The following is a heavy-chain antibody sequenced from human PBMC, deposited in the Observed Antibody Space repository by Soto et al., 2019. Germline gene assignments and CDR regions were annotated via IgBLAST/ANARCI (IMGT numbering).Heavy chain of an antibody. D-gene: IGHD5-18*01. V-gene: IGHV5-51*01. J-gene: IGHJ3*02. Sequence: PXESLKVSWKCSGYSCTSYWIGLVLQMPGKGLEWMGIIYPGDSDTRYSPSFQGQVTISADKSISTAYLQWSSLKASDTAMYYCAKNRHRQLWPDAFDIWGHGTMVTV. CDR3: AKNRHRQLWPDAFDI. CDR1: GYSCTSYW. CDR2: IYPGDSDT.